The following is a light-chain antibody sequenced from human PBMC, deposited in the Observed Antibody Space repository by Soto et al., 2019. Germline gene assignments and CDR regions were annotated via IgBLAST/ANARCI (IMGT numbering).Light chain of an antibody. CDR2: GAS. CDR1: QSVSSNY. CDR3: QQHRSSPWT. V-gene: IGKV3-20*01. Sequence: EMFLTHSPGTLSLSPGERATLSCRASQSVSSNYLAWYQQKPGQAPRPLIYGASSRATGIPDRFSGSGAGTDFTLTISRLESEDFAVYYCQQHRSSPWTFGQGTKV. J-gene: IGKJ1*01.